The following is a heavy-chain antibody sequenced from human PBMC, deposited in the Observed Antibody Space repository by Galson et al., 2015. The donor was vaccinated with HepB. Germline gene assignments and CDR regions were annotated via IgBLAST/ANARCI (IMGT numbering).Heavy chain of an antibody. CDR3: VRTPQAKLLWFDP. CDR1: RYTFTRYA. J-gene: IGHJ5*02. V-gene: IGHV7-4-1*02. CDR2: INTNTGNP. Sequence: SVKVSCKASRYTFTRYAVSWVRQAPGQGLEWMGWINTNTGNPTYAQGFRGRFVFSLDTSVSTAYLQINNLKAEDTAVYYCVRTPQAKLLWFDPWGQGTLVTVSA.